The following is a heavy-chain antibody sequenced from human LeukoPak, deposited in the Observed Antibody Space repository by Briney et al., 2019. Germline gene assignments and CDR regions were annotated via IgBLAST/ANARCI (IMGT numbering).Heavy chain of an antibody. D-gene: IGHD1-26*01. CDR3: ARVKVGITYWFDP. CDR1: GFTVNYNY. Sequence: PGGSLRLSCAASGFTVNYNYMSWVRQAPGKGLEWVSVIYSGGSTYYADSVKGRFTISRDDSKNTVYLQMNSLRVEDTAVYYCARVKVGITYWFDPWSQGTLVTVSS. CDR2: IYSGGST. J-gene: IGHJ5*02. V-gene: IGHV3-66*01.